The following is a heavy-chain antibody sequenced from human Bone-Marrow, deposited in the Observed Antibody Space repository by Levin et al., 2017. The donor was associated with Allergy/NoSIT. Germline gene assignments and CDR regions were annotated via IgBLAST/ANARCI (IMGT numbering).Heavy chain of an antibody. CDR3: ARHDFSTPSYYVGSVY. CDR2: IYPDDSDT. V-gene: IGHV5-51*01. CDR1: GYSFATYW. J-gene: IGHJ4*02. Sequence: LGESLKISCKGSGYSFATYWIGWVRQMPGKGLEWMGIIYPDDSDTRYSPSFQGQVNISADKSINTAYLHWSSLKASDSAMYYCARHDFSTPSYYVGSVYWGQGTLVTVSS. D-gene: IGHD2-2*01.